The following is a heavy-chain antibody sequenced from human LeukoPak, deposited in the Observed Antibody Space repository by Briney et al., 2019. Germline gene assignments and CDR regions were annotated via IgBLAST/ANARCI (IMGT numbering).Heavy chain of an antibody. D-gene: IGHD4-17*01. J-gene: IGHJ4*02. CDR3: AREVQETVTTYLFDY. CDR2: IYYSGST. Sequence: PSETLSLTCTVSGGSISSYYWSWIRQPPGKGLEWIGFIYYSGSTNYNPSLKSRVTISVDTSKNQFSLNLSSVTAADTAVYYCAREVQETVTTYLFDYWGQGTLVTVSS. CDR1: GGSISSYY. V-gene: IGHV4-59*01.